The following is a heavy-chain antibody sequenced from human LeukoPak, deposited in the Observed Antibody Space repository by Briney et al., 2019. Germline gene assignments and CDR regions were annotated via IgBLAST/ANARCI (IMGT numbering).Heavy chain of an antibody. Sequence: APVKVSCKASGYTFTGYDMHWVRQAPGEGLEWMGWINPNNGVTNYAQKFQGRVTMTEDTSTDTAYMELSSLRSEDTAVYYCATTPSYYYDSSGYYFIRYWGQGTLVTVSS. CDR2: INPNNGVT. V-gene: IGHV1-2*02. CDR3: ATTPSYYYDSSGYYFIRY. J-gene: IGHJ4*02. D-gene: IGHD3-22*01. CDR1: GYTFTGYD.